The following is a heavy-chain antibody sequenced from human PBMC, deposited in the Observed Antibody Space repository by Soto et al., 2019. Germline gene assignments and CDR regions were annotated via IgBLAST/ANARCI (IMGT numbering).Heavy chain of an antibody. D-gene: IGHD5-12*01. CDR2: INPDNGGT. J-gene: IGHJ4*02. Sequence: ASVKVSCKASGYTFTDSFIHWVRQAPGQGLEWMGWINPDNGGTVYAQNFQGRLTMARDTPVATVYMELSGLRSGDTAVYYCARSTQYSASLEFDFWGQGTRVTVSS. CDR1: GYTFTDSF. V-gene: IGHV1-2*02. CDR3: ARSTQYSASLEFDF.